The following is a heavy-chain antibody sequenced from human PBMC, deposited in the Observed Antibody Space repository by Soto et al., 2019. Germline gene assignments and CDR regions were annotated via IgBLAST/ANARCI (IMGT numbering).Heavy chain of an antibody. CDR3: AREYYASSGLDS. Sequence: EVQLVESGGGLVQPGGSLRLSCAASGFTFSNYWMSWVRQAPGKGLEWVANIKQDGSEKYYVASVKGRFTISRDNAKNSLYLQMNSRRADDTAVYYCAREYYASSGLDSWGQGTLVTFSS. J-gene: IGHJ5*01. D-gene: IGHD3-22*01. CDR2: IKQDGSEK. V-gene: IGHV3-7*03. CDR1: GFTFSNYW.